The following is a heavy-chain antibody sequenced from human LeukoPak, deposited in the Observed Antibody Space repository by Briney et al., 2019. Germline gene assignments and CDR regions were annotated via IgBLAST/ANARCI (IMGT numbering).Heavy chain of an antibody. CDR1: GYTFTGYY. CDR3: AREHDYGDSGGY. Sequence: GASVKVSCKASGYTFTGYYMHWVRQAPGQGLEWMGRINPNSGGTNYAQKFQGRDTMTRDTSISTAYMELSRLRSDDTAVYYCAREHDYGDSGGYWGQGTLVTVSS. CDR2: INPNSGGT. D-gene: IGHD4-17*01. V-gene: IGHV1-2*06. J-gene: IGHJ4*02.